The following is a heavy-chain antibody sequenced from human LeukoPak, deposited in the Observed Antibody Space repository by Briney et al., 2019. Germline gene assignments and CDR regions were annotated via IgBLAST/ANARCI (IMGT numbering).Heavy chain of an antibody. J-gene: IGHJ4*02. CDR3: ARDIRSSYFDC. CDR1: GFNFKNYG. D-gene: IGHD6-19*01. Sequence: PGRSLRLPCAASGFNFKNYGMHWVRQSRDKGLEWAAVMWYGGSKKYYAVCVKGGFTIHRHNSKNMLYLQINSLRVEDTAVYYCARDIRSSYFDCWGQGTLVTVSS. CDR2: MWYGGSKK. V-gene: IGHV3-33*01.